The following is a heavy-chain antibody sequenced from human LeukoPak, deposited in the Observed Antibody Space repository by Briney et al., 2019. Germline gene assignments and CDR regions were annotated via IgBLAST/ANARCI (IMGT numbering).Heavy chain of an antibody. V-gene: IGHV3-23*01. CDR2: ISGSGGST. Sequence: GGSLRLSCAASGVTFSTYAMSWVRQAPGKGLEWVSAISGSGGSTYYADSVKGRFTISGDSSKNTLYLQMNSLRAEDMAVYYCAKDRDDIWMGFDPWGQGTLVTVSS. CDR3: AKDRDDIWMGFDP. D-gene: IGHD3-9*01. CDR1: GVTFSTYA. J-gene: IGHJ5*02.